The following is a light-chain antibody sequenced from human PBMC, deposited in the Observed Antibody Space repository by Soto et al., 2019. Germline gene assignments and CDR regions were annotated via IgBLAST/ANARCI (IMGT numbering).Light chain of an antibody. V-gene: IGLV2-23*02. CDR1: SGDVGAYDL. J-gene: IGLJ3*02. Sequence: QSALTQPASVSGSPGQSITISCTGTSGDVGAYDLISWYQQYPGKAPKLNIYEVSQRPSGVSNRFSGAKSGNTASLTISGLQAEDEADFYCCSYAGSITWVFGGGTKLTVL. CDR2: EVS. CDR3: CSYAGSITWV.